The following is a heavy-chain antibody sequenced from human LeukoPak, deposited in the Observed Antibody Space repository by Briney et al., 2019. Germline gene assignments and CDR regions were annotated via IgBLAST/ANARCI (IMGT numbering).Heavy chain of an antibody. Sequence: SETLSLTCAVYGGSFSGYYWSWIRQPPGKGLEWIGEINHSGSTNYNPSLKSRVTISADTSKNQFSLKLSSVTAADTAVYYCARSGSGSNPLRYWGQGTLVTVSS. V-gene: IGHV4-34*01. CDR2: INHSGST. J-gene: IGHJ4*02. CDR1: GGSFSGYY. CDR3: ARSGSGSNPLRY. D-gene: IGHD3-10*01.